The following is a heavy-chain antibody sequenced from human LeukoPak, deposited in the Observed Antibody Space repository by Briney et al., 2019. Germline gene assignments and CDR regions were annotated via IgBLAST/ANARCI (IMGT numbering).Heavy chain of an antibody. CDR3: ARELTYYYDSSGYLDY. D-gene: IGHD3-22*01. J-gene: IGHJ4*02. CDR2: ISSSSSYI. Sequence: PGGSLRLSCAASGFTFSSYGMHWVRQAPGKGLEWVSSISSSSSYIYYADSVKGRFTISRDNAKNSLYLQMNSLRAEDTAVYYCARELTYYYDSSGYLDYWGQGTLVTVSS. CDR1: GFTFSSYG. V-gene: IGHV3-21*01.